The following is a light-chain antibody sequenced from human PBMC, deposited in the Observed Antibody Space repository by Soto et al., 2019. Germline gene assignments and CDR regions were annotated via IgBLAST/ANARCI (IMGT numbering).Light chain of an antibody. V-gene: IGKV3-11*01. CDR1: ESISNY. J-gene: IGKJ4*01. CDR3: QQRSNWPPLT. Sequence: EIVLTQSPATLSLSPGERATLSCRANESISNYLAWYQQKPGQAPRLLIYDASNRAAGVPARFSACGSGTDFTLTISSLEPEDFAVYYCQQRSNWPPLTFGGGTKVEIK. CDR2: DAS.